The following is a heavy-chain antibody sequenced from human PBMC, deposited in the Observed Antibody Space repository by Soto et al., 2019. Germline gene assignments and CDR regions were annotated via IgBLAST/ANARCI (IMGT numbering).Heavy chain of an antibody. V-gene: IGHV1-18*01. D-gene: IGHD3-22*01. CDR1: GYTFTSYG. Sequence: ASVKVSCKASGYTFTSYGISWVRQAPGQGLEWMGWISAYNGNTNYAQKLQGRVTMTTDTSTSTAYMELRSLRSDDTAVYYCARDTPYYYDSSGPNYYYYGMDVWGQGTTVTVSS. J-gene: IGHJ6*02. CDR2: ISAYNGNT. CDR3: ARDTPYYYDSSGPNYYYYGMDV.